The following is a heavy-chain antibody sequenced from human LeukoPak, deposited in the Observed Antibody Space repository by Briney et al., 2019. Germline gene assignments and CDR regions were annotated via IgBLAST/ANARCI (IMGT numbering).Heavy chain of an antibody. J-gene: IGHJ3*02. V-gene: IGHV4-39*07. D-gene: IGHD3-3*01. CDR3: ARVPSRSIFGVAVPGDAFDI. CDR1: GSSISSSSYY. Sequence: SETLSLTCTVSGSSISSSSYYWGWIRQPPGKGLEWIGNIYYSGSTYYNPSLKSRVTISIDTSKNQFSLKLSSVTAADTAVYYCARVPSRSIFGVAVPGDAFDIWGQGTMVTVSS. CDR2: IYYSGST.